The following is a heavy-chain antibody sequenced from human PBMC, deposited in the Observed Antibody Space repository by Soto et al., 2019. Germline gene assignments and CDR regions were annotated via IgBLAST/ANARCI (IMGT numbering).Heavy chain of an antibody. V-gene: IGHV4-4*07. CDR1: GGSISSYY. CDR3: ARGPSSGSYYYYYYGMDV. CDR2: IYTSGST. Sequence: PSETLSLTCTVSGGSISSYYWSWIRQLAGKGLEWIGRIYTSGSTNYNPSLKSRVTMSVDTSKNQFSLKLSSVTAADTAVYYCARGPSSGSYYYYYYGMDVWGQGTTVTVSS. J-gene: IGHJ6*02. D-gene: IGHD3-22*01.